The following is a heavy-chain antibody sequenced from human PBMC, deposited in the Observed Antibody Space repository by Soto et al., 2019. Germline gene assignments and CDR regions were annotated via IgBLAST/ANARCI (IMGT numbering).Heavy chain of an antibody. Sequence: QVQLLQSGAAVRKPGASVKVSCKASGYNFNTFDISWVRQATGHGLEWMGWMNPNSGNTCYAQELRGRVTMTSNTSNTTAYMELTSLTSDDTGVYYCAGGDFRDWGQGTLVTVSS. CDR3: AGGDFRD. CDR1: GYNFNTFD. CDR2: MNPNSGNT. V-gene: IGHV1-8*02. J-gene: IGHJ4*02. D-gene: IGHD3-3*01.